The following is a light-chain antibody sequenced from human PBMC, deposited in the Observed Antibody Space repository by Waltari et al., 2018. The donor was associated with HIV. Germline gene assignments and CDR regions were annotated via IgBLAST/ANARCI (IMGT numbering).Light chain of an antibody. Sequence: QAVVTQEASLTVSPGGTVTLTCGSSSGSVTSGHYPFWFQHNPCPVPSTLTSNTNPNLSCTPALFSGSLLGGQAALTLSGAQPEDEANYYFLISDNGHVIFGGGTKLTVL. CDR2: NTN. J-gene: IGLJ2*01. CDR3: LISDNGHVI. CDR1: SGSVTSGHY. V-gene: IGLV7-46*01.